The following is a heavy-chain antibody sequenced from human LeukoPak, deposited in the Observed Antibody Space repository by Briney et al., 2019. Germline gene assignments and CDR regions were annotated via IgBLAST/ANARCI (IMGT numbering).Heavy chain of an antibody. Sequence: GGSLRLSCAASGFTFSSYGMHWVRQAPGKGLEWVAVIWYDGSNKYYADSVKGRFTISRDNSKNTLYLQMNSLRAEDTAVYYRARDPRALYYYDSSGFDYWGQGTLVTVSS. J-gene: IGHJ4*02. D-gene: IGHD3-22*01. V-gene: IGHV3-33*01. CDR1: GFTFSSYG. CDR2: IWYDGSNK. CDR3: ARDPRALYYYDSSGFDY.